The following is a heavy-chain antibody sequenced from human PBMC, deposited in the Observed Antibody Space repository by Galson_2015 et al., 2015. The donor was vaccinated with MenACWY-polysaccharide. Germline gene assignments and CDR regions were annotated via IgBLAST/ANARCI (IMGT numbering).Heavy chain of an antibody. D-gene: IGHD3-16*01. Sequence: SVKVSCKASGYTFTGNFIHWVRQAPGQGLEWMGWINPNSGATDYAQKFQGRVTMTRDTSINTAYMELNRLRSDDTAVYYCAKDRTLGPAVYYTDVWGKGTTVTVSS. J-gene: IGHJ6*03. CDR3: AKDRTLGPAVYYTDV. CDR2: INPNSGAT. V-gene: IGHV1-2*02. CDR1: GYTFTGNF.